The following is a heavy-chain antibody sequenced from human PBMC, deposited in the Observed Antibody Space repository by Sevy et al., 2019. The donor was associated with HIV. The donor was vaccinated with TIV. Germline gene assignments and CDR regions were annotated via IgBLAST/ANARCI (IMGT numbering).Heavy chain of an antibody. D-gene: IGHD3-10*01. CDR3: AKEGTTMVRGVIIKPDNWFDP. J-gene: IGHJ5*02. CDR2: ISGSGGST. CDR1: GFTFSSYA. Sequence: GGSLRLSCAASGFTFSSYAMSWVRQPPGKGLEWVSAISGSGGSTYYADSVKGRFTISRDNSKNTLYLQMNSLRAEDTAVYYCAKEGTTMVRGVIIKPDNWFDPWGQGTLVTVSS. V-gene: IGHV3-23*01.